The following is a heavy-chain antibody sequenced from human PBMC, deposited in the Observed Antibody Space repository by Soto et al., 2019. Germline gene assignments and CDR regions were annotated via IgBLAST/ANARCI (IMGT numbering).Heavy chain of an antibody. CDR3: TRDLSYDYIWGSYRPLWY. J-gene: IGHJ4*02. CDR1: GFTFGDYA. D-gene: IGHD3-16*02. V-gene: IGHV3-49*03. CDR2: IRSKAYGGTT. Sequence: GGSQRLSCTASGFTFGDYAMSWFRQAPGKGLEWVGFIRSKAYGGTTEYAASVKGRFTISRDDSKSIAYLQMNSLKTEDTAVYYCTRDLSYDYIWGSYRPLWYWGQGTLVTVSS.